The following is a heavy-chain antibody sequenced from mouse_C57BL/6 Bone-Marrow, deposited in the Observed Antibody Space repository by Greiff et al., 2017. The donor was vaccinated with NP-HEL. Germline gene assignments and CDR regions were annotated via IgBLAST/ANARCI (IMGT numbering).Heavy chain of an antibody. D-gene: IGHD3-2*02. CDR1: GFSFNTYA. Sequence: EAGGGLVQPKGSLKLSCAASGFSFNTYAMNWVRQAPGKGLEWVARIRSKSNNYATYYADSVKDRFTISRDDSESMLYLQMNNLKTEDTAMYYCVRRASSGYAWFAYWGQGTLVTVSA. V-gene: IGHV10-1*01. J-gene: IGHJ3*01. CDR3: VRRASSGYAWFAY. CDR2: IRSKSNNYAT.